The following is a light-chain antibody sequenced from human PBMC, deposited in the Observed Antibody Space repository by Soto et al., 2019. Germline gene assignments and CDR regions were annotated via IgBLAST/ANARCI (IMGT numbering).Light chain of an antibody. Sequence: DLVMTQSPLSLPVTPGEPASISCRSSQSLLFSNGYNYLDWYLQKPGQSPQLLISLGSNRAPGVTDRFSGSGSGTDFTLKISRVEAEDVGVYYCMQGVQTPFTFGPGTKVDIK. V-gene: IGKV2-28*01. J-gene: IGKJ3*01. CDR3: MQGVQTPFT. CDR2: LGS. CDR1: QSLLFSNGYNY.